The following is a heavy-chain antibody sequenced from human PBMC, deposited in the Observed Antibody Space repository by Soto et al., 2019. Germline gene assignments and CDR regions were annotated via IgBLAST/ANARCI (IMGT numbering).Heavy chain of an antibody. J-gene: IGHJ5*01. CDR3: AKDGDYGDYAGEHRFDS. Sequence: EVQLVESGGGLVQPGGSLRLSCAASGFTFFAYWIHWVRQVPGKGLVWVSRINSDGSHTSYADSVRGRFTISRDNSKNNVYLQMNSLTAEDTAVYYCAKDGDYGDYAGEHRFDSWGQGSLVTVSS. V-gene: IGHV3-74*01. CDR2: INSDGSHT. D-gene: IGHD4-17*01. CDR1: GFTFFAYW.